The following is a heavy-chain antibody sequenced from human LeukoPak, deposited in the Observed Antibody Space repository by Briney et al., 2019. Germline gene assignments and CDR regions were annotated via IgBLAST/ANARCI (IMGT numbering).Heavy chain of an antibody. CDR1: GGSISSGSYY. CDR3: ARERVSDMLLWTKAWYFDY. D-gene: IGHD3-10*01. CDR2: IYTSGST. Sequence: PSETLSLTCTVSGGSISSGSYYWSWIRQPAGKGLEWIGRIYTSGSTNYNPSLKSRVTISVDTSKNQFSLKLSSVTAADTAVYYCARERVSDMLLWTKAWYFDYWGQGTLVTVSS. V-gene: IGHV4-61*02. J-gene: IGHJ4*02.